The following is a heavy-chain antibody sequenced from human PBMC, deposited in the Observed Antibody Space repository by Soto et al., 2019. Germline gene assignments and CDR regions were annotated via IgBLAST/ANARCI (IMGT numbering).Heavy chain of an antibody. J-gene: IGHJ6*02. D-gene: IGHD3-10*01. CDR3: ARVLYYGSGSYTPYGMDV. CDR2: VSPPFRTS. Sequence: QVQLVQSGGEVKKPGSSVRVYCKTSGVSFNNNGIGWVRQAPGHGLEWMGGVSPPFRTSNYARKFQGRISITADKSTGTVNMELSSLTSEDTAQYYCARVLYYGSGSYTPYGMDVWGQWTTVTVSS. V-gene: IGHV1-69*06. CDR1: GVSFNNNG.